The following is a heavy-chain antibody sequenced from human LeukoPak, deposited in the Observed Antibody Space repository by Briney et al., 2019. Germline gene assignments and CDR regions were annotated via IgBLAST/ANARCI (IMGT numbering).Heavy chain of an antibody. J-gene: IGHJ5*02. D-gene: IGHD5-18*01. CDR1: GGSISSYY. Sequence: SETLSLTCTVSGGSISSYYWSWIRQPAGKGLEWIGRIYTSGSTNYNPSLKSRVTMSVDTSKNQFSLKLSSVTAADTAVYYCAREYRGYMNPNWFDPWGQGTLVTVSS. V-gene: IGHV4-4*07. CDR2: IYTSGST. CDR3: AREYRGYMNPNWFDP.